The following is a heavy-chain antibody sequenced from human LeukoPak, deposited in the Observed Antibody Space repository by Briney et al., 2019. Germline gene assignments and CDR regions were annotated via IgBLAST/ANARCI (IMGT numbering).Heavy chain of an antibody. Sequence: GGSLRLSCAASGFTFSSYATTWVRQAPGKGLEWVSDISGSGGSTYYADSVKGRYTISRDNSKNTLYLQMNSLRAEDTAVYYCAKVRGYSGYDSFDYWGQGTLVTVSS. V-gene: IGHV3-23*01. D-gene: IGHD5-12*01. CDR2: ISGSGGST. CDR3: AKVRGYSGYDSFDY. CDR1: GFTFSSYA. J-gene: IGHJ4*02.